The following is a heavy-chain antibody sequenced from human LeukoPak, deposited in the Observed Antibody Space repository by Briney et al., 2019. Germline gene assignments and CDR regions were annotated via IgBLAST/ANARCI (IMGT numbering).Heavy chain of an antibody. V-gene: IGHV3-21*01. CDR2: ISSSSSYI. CDR3: ARGQGIGTRTWFDP. D-gene: IGHD1-26*01. J-gene: IGHJ5*02. CDR1: GFTFSSYS. Sequence: PGGSLRLSCAASGFTFSSYSMNWVRQAPGKALEWVSSISSSSSYIYYADSVKGRFTISRDNAKNSLYLQMNSLRAEDTAVYYCARGQGIGTRTWFDPWGQGTLVTVSS.